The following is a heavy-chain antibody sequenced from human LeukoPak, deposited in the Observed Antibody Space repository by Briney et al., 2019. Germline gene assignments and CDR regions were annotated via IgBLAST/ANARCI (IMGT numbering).Heavy chain of an antibody. V-gene: IGHV4-4*07. J-gene: IGHJ4*02. CDR3: ARQENDFWSGYYLVFDY. CDR2: IYTSGST. CDR1: GGSISSYY. Sequence: SETLSLTCTVSGGSISSYYWSWIRQPAGKGLEWIGRIYTSGSTNYNPSLKSRVTMSVDTSKNQFSLKLSSVTAADTAVYYCARQENDFWSGYYLVFDYWGQRTLVTVSS. D-gene: IGHD3-3*01.